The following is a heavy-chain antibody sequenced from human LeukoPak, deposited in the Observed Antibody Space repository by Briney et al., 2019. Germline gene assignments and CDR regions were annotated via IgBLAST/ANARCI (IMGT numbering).Heavy chain of an antibody. CDR2: ISYDGSNK. Sequence: GRSLRLSCAASGFTFSSYAMHWVRQAPGKGLEWVAVISYDGSNKYYADSVKGRFTISRDNSKNTLYLQMNSLRAEDTAVYYCAREGEQRSSVPDAFDIWGQGTMVTVSS. CDR3: AREGEQRSSVPDAFDI. J-gene: IGHJ3*02. V-gene: IGHV3-30-3*01. D-gene: IGHD6-25*01. CDR1: GFTFSSYA.